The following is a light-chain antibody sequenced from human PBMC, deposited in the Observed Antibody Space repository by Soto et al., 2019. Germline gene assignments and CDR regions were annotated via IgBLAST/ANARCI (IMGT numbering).Light chain of an antibody. CDR2: DTS. CDR3: QQYESFSPYT. CDR1: QSVSSS. J-gene: IGKJ2*01. Sequence: DIQMTKSPSTLSAFVGDRVTITCRASQSVSSSLAWYQQKPGKAPKLLIYDTSTLESGVPSRFSGSGYGTAFTLTINSLQPGDFATYYCQQYESFSPYTFGQGTRLEI. V-gene: IGKV1-5*01.